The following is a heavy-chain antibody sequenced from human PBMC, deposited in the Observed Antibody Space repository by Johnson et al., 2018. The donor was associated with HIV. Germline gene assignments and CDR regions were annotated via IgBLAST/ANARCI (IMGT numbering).Heavy chain of an antibody. CDR3: TTTNLERMDDAFDI. CDR1: GFTFSSYW. D-gene: IGHD1-1*01. V-gene: IGHV3-20*04. CDR2: ISWNSGSI. Sequence: VQLVESGGGVVRPGGSLRLACAASGFTFSSYWMSWVRQAPGKGLEWVSGISWNSGSIGYADSVKGRFTISRDNSKNTLYLQMNSLRAEDTAVYYCTTTNLERMDDAFDIWGQGTMVTVSS. J-gene: IGHJ3*02.